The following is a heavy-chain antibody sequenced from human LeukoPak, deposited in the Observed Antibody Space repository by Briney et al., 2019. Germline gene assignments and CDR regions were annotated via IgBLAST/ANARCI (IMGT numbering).Heavy chain of an antibody. V-gene: IGHV3-53*01. CDR2: IYSGGST. J-gene: IGHJ4*02. Sequence: GGSLRLSCAASGCTVSSNYMSWVRQAPGKGLEWVSVIYSGGSTYYADSVKGRFTISRDNSKNTLYLQMNSLRAEDTAVYYCARLRWYLFDYWGQGSLATVSS. CDR1: GCTVSSNY. D-gene: IGHD4-23*01. CDR3: ARLRWYLFDY.